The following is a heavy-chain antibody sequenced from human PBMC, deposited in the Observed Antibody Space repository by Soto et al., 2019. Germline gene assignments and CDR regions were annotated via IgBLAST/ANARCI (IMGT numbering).Heavy chain of an antibody. D-gene: IGHD3-10*01. CDR3: ARGSWFPGGGIDY. CDR1: GGSFSGYY. Sequence: SETLSLTCAVYGGSFSGYYWSWIRQPPGKGLEWIGEINHSGSTNYNPSLKSRVTISVDTSKNQFSLKLSSVTAADTAVYYCARGSWFPGGGIDYWGQGTLVTAPQ. CDR2: INHSGST. J-gene: IGHJ4*02. V-gene: IGHV4-34*01.